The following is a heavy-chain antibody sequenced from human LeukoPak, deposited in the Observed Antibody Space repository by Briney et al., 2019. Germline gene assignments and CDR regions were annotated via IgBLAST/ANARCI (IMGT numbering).Heavy chain of an antibody. V-gene: IGHV3-66*01. J-gene: IGHJ4*02. Sequence: GGSLRLSCGASGFTFYTYSMNWVSQAPRKGLEWVSVIYTGGITYYGDSVKGRFTISRDNSKNTLYLQMNSLRAEDTAVYYCARCGGAYCGSDCDRNFNYWGQGTLVTVSS. CDR2: IYTGGIT. CDR1: GFTFYTYS. D-gene: IGHD2-21*02. CDR3: ARCGGAYCGSDCDRNFNY.